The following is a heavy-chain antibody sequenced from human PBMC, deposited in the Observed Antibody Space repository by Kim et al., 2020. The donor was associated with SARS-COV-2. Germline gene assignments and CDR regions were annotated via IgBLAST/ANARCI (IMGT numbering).Heavy chain of an antibody. D-gene: IGHD3-3*01. CDR3: ARVTDFWSGNFLGGMDV. J-gene: IGHJ6*02. CDR1: GFSFSVYW. V-gene: IGHV3-7*03. CDR2: INQEGGET. Sequence: GGSLRLSCAASGFSFSVYWMSWVRQAPGKGLEWVANINQEGGETNCVDSVKDRFVVSRDNAKKSLYLQLHSLRVEDTAVYYCARVTDFWSGNFLGGMDVWGHGTAVIVSS.